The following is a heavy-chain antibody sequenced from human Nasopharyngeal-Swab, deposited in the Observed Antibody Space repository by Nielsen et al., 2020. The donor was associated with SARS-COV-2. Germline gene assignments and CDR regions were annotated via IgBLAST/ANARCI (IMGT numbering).Heavy chain of an antibody. Sequence: VRQAPGKGLEWVSIISDSGDSTYYADSVKGRFTISRDNSRNTLYLQLNSLRADDTAVYYCAKDSDFWTGYSASASGYWGQGTLVTVSS. D-gene: IGHD3/OR15-3a*01. CDR2: ISDSGDST. J-gene: IGHJ4*02. V-gene: IGHV3-23*01. CDR3: AKDSDFWTGYSASASGY.